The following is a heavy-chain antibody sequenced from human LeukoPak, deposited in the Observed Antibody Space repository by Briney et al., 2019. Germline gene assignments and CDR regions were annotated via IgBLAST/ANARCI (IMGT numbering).Heavy chain of an antibody. CDR1: GFTFSSFA. CDR3: ARDHYDSSGYQDGGAFDI. Sequence: PGGSLRLSCADSGFTFSSFAMHWVRQAPGKGLEWVAVISYGGSNKYYADSVKGRFTISRDNAKNSLYLQMNSLRAEDTAVYYCARDHYDSSGYQDGGAFDIWGQGTMVTVSS. D-gene: IGHD3-22*01. J-gene: IGHJ3*02. CDR2: ISYGGSNK. V-gene: IGHV3-30*04.